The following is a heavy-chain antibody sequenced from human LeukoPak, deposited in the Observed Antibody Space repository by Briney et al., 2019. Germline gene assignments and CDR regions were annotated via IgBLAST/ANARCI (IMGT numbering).Heavy chain of an antibody. CDR1: GFTLSSYE. CDR3: ARVVWFDP. V-gene: IGHV3-48*03. CDR2: ISNSGKTI. J-gene: IGHJ5*02. Sequence: PGWSLRLSCAASGFTLSSYEMNWVRQAPGKGMEWVSYISNSGKTIHYADSVKGRFTISRDNAKNSLYLQMNSLRADDTAVYYCARVVWFDPWGQGTLVTVSS.